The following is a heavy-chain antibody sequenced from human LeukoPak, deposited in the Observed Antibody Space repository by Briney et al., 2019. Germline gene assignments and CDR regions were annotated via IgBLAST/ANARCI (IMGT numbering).Heavy chain of an antibody. J-gene: IGHJ4*02. CDR1: GYTFTSYG. CDR3: ARVVAGYYFDC. D-gene: IGHD5-12*01. V-gene: IGHV1-18*01. Sequence: ASVKVSCKAPGYTFTSYGISWVRRAPGQGLEWMGWISAYNGNTNYAQKLQGRVTMTTDTSTSTAYMELRSLRSDDTAVYYCARVVAGYYFDCWGQGTLVTVSS. CDR2: ISAYNGNT.